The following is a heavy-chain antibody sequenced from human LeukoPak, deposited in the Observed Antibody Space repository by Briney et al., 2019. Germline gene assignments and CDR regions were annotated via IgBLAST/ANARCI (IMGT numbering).Heavy chain of an antibody. CDR3: AKSNGYGLVDI. V-gene: IGHV4-59*12. Sequence: SETLSLTCTVSGGSIDTYYWSWIRQPPGKGLEWIGNIFYSGSTYYSPSLKSRVTISLDTSRNQFSLKLNSVTAADTAVYYCAKSNGYGLVDIWGQGTMVTVSS. CDR1: GGSIDTYY. J-gene: IGHJ3*02. CDR2: IFYSGST. D-gene: IGHD3-10*01.